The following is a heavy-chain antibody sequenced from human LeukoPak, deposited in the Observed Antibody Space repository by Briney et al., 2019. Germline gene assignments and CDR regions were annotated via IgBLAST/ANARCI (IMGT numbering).Heavy chain of an antibody. Sequence: SETLSLTCTVSGGSISSYYWSWIRQPPGKRLEWIGYIYYSGSTNYNPSLKSRVTISVDTSKNQFSLKLSSVTAADTAVYYCARSGGEQVDYWGQGTLVTVSS. V-gene: IGHV4-59*01. CDR3: ARSGGEQVDY. J-gene: IGHJ4*02. CDR2: IYYSGST. CDR1: GGSISSYY. D-gene: IGHD1-26*01.